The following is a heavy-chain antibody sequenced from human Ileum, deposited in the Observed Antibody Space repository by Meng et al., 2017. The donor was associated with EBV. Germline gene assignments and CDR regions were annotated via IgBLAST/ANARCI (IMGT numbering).Heavy chain of an antibody. CDR1: GGSISSGGHS. CDR2: IQHSGST. D-gene: IGHD4-23*01. J-gene: IGHJ4*02. CDR3: ARAHPVVYFFDY. Sequence: QLLLQVSGLGLVKPSQTLSLTCAVSGGSISSGGHSWSWIRQPPGKGLEWIGDIQHSGSTYYNPSLKSRVTISVDRSRNQFSLKLSSVTAADTAVYYCARAHPVVYFFDYWGQGTLVTVSS. V-gene: IGHV4-30-2*01.